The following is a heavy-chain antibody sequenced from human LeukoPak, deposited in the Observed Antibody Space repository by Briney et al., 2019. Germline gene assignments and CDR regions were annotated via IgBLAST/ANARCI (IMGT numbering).Heavy chain of an antibody. CDR2: ISGSGGST. Sequence: GGSLRLSCATSGFSFSSYAMSWVRQAPGKGLEWVSAISGSGGSTYYADSVKGRFTISRDNSKNTLYLQMNSLRAEDTAVYYCAKGKDDSSGWYFFYWGQGTLVTVSS. J-gene: IGHJ4*02. V-gene: IGHV3-23*01. D-gene: IGHD6-19*01. CDR1: GFSFSSYA. CDR3: AKGKDDSSGWYFFY.